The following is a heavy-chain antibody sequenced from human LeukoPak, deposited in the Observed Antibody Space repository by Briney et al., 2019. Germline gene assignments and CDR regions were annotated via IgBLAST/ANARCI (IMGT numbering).Heavy chain of an antibody. J-gene: IGHJ4*02. CDR2: IYTSGST. CDR1: GGSISSGSYY. Sequence: TLSLTCTVSGGSISSGSYYWSWIRQPAGKGLEWIGRIYTSGSTNYNPSLKSRVTISVDTSKNQFSLKLSSVTAADTAVYYCARVTGGGFLSFDYWGQGTLVTVSS. D-gene: IGHD3-10*01. V-gene: IGHV4-61*02. CDR3: ARVTGGGFLSFDY.